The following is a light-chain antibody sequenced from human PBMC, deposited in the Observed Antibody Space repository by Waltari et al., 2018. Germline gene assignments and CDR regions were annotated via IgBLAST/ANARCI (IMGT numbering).Light chain of an antibody. J-gene: IGLJ2*01. CDR3: AACDDSLYGVV. V-gene: IGLV1-44*01. CDR1: TSNIAINP. Sequence: QSVLTQPPSASGTPGQRVSISCSGSTSNIAINPVDWYRQLPVTAPKLLLYCNNQRPSGVPDRFSGSKSGPSASLAISGLQSEDEADYYCAACDDSLYGVVFGGGTKLTV. CDR2: CNN.